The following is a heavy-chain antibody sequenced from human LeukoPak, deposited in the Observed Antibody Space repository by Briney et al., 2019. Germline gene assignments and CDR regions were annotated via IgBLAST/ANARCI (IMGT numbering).Heavy chain of an antibody. J-gene: IGHJ5*02. D-gene: IGHD2-2*01. CDR1: GGSISSYY. CDR3: ARGPYLPEIGYNWFDP. V-gene: IGHV4-4*07. Sequence: SETLSLTCTVSGGSISSYYWSWIRQPAGKGLEWIGRIYTSGSTNYNPSLKSRVTISVDTSKNQFSLKLSSVTAADTAVYYCARGPYLPEIGYNWFDPWGQGTLVTVSS. CDR2: IYTSGST.